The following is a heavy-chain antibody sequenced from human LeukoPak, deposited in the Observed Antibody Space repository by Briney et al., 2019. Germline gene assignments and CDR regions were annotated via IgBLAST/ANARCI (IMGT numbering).Heavy chain of an antibody. V-gene: IGHV3-53*01. CDR1: GFTVSSNY. CDR2: IYSGGST. CDR3: ARDRPSGWLDY. Sequence: GGSLRLSCAASGFTVSSNYMSWVRQAPGKGLEWVSVIYSGGSTYYADSVKGRFSISRDNSKNTLYLQMNSLRAEDTVVYYCARDRPSGWLDYWGQGTLVTVSS. D-gene: IGHD6-19*01. J-gene: IGHJ4*02.